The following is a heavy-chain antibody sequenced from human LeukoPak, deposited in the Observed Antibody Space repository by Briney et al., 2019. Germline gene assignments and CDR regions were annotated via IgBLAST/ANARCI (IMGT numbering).Heavy chain of an antibody. CDR3: AMSIVVVPAAHDAFDI. CDR2: IYHSGST. Sequence: SETLSLTCAVSGGSISSGGYAWSWIRQPPGKGLEWIGYIYHSGSTYYNPSLKSRVTISVDRSKNQFSLKLSSVTAADTAVYYCAMSIVVVPAAHDAFDIWGQGTMVTVSS. V-gene: IGHV4-30-2*01. CDR1: GGSISSGGYA. J-gene: IGHJ3*02. D-gene: IGHD2-2*01.